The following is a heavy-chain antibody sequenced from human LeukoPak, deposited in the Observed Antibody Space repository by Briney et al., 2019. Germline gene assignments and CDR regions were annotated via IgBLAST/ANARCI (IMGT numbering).Heavy chain of an antibody. D-gene: IGHD2-2*02. J-gene: IGHJ6*03. CDR2: IYYSGST. V-gene: IGHV4-39*01. CDR1: GGSISSSSYY. CDR3: ARVGSGCSSTNCYSAYYYYYMDV. Sequence: PSETLSLTCTVSGGSISSSSYYWGWIRQPPGKGLEWIGSIYYSGSTYYNPSLKSRVTISVDTSKNQFSLKLSSVTAADTAVYYCARVGSGCSSTNCYSAYYYYYMDVWGKGTTVTVSS.